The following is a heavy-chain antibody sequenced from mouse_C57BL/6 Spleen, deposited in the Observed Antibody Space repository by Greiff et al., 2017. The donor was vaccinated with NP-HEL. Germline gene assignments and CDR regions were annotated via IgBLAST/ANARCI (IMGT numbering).Heavy chain of an antibody. Sequence: QVQLQQPGAELVRPGSSVKLSCKASGYTFTSYWMDWVKQRPGQGLEWIGNIYPSDSETHYNQKFKDKATLTVDKSSSTAYMQLSSLTSEDSAVYYCARGGAYYSSPRAMDYWGQGTSVTVSS. J-gene: IGHJ4*01. CDR2: IYPSDSET. CDR3: ARGGAYYSSPRAMDY. D-gene: IGHD2-5*01. CDR1: GYTFTSYW. V-gene: IGHV1-61*01.